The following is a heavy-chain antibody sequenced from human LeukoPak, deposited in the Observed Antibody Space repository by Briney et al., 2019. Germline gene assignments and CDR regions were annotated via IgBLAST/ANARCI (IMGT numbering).Heavy chain of an antibody. J-gene: IGHJ4*02. D-gene: IGHD2-15*01. CDR2: VSGSGGST. Sequence: GGSLRLSCAASGFTFSNYAMSWVRQAPGKGLEWVSAVSGSGGSTYYADSVKGRFTISRDNSKNTLYLQMNSLRAEDAAVYYCARDIVVVVVAHFDYWGQGTLVTVSS. CDR1: GFTFSNYA. V-gene: IGHV3-23*01. CDR3: ARDIVVVVVAHFDY.